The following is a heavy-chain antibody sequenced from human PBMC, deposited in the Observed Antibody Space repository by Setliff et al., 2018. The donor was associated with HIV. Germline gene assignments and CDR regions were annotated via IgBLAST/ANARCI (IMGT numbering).Heavy chain of an antibody. CDR2: MNPNSGNT. CDR3: ARGHLDYDYWEDILGNGFDP. Sequence: AASVKVSCKASGYTFTNSDINWVRQAPGQGLEWMGWMNPNSGNTGYAQKFQGRVTMTSNTFIGTAYMELDSLTSDDTAVYYCARGHLDYDYWEDILGNGFDPWGQGTLVTVSS. V-gene: IGHV1-8*02. CDR1: GYTFTNSD. J-gene: IGHJ5*02. D-gene: IGHD3-3*01.